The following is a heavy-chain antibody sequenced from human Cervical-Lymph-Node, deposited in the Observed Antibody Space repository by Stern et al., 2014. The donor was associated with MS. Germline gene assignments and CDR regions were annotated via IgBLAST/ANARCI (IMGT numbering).Heavy chain of an antibody. CDR3: ARDGDGYYFDY. J-gene: IGHJ4*02. D-gene: IGHD7-27*01. CDR1: GYTFTTYT. Sequence: QVQLLQPGAEVRKPGASVKVSCKASGYTFTTYTMHWVRQAPGQRLEWMGWINGGNGNTKYSQKFQGRVTITRDTSASTAYMELSSLRSEDTAVYYCARDGDGYYFDYWGQGTLVTVSS. CDR2: INGGNGNT. V-gene: IGHV1-3*01.